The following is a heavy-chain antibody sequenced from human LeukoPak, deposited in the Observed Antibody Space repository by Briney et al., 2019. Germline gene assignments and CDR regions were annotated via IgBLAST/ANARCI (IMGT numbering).Heavy chain of an antibody. CDR3: ARVGGRGLEAFDI. J-gene: IGHJ3*02. V-gene: IGHV3-30*03. CDR2: ISYDGSNK. CDR1: GFTFSSYG. D-gene: IGHD2-15*01. Sequence: GGSLRLSCAASGFTFSSYGMHWVRQAPGKGLEWVAVISYDGSNKYYADSVKGRFTISRDNSKNTLYLQMNSLRAEDTAVYYCARVGGRGLEAFDIWGQGTMVTVSS.